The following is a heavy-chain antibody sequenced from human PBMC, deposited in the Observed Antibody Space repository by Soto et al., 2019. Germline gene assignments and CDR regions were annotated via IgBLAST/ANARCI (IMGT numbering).Heavy chain of an antibody. CDR3: VKSDRKDF. V-gene: IGHV3-23*01. J-gene: IGHJ4*02. Sequence: GGSLRLSCAASGFTFSIYAMSWVRQAPGKGLEWVSAISPSGGDTYYADSVTGRFTISRDNSRDTLYLQMNSLRADDTAVYYCVKSDRKDFWGQGTLVTVSS. CDR1: GFTFSIYA. CDR2: ISPSGGDT. D-gene: IGHD2-15*01.